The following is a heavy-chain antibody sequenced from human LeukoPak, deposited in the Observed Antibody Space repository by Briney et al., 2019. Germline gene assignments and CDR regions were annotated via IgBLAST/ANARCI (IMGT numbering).Heavy chain of an antibody. J-gene: IGHJ1*01. Sequence: GGSLRLSCAASGFTFSSYFMHWVRQAPGKGLVWVSRVINDGTYTEYADSVKGRFTISRDNAKDTLYLQVNSLRAEDTAVYYCAITVDCRATTDCYSYFHHWGQGTLVTVSS. V-gene: IGHV3-74*03. CDR1: GFTFSSYF. CDR3: AITVDCRATTDCYSYFHH. D-gene: IGHD2-21*02. CDR2: VINDGTYT.